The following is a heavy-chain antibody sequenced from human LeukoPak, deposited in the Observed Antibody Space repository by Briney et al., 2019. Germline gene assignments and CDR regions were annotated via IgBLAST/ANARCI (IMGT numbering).Heavy chain of an antibody. CDR1: GYSFSSYC. Sequence: GESLKISCKGSGYSFSSYCIGWVRQMPGKGLEWMGIIYPGDSDTRNSPSFQGQVTISADKCISTAYLQWSSLKASDTAMYFCARARILLTFGGLRGTKTDAFDIWGQGTMVTVSS. D-gene: IGHD3-16*01. CDR2: IYPGDSDT. CDR3: ARARILLTFGGLRGTKTDAFDI. V-gene: IGHV5-51*01. J-gene: IGHJ3*02.